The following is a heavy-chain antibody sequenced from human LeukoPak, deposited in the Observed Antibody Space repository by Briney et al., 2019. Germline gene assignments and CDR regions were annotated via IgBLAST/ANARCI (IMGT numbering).Heavy chain of an antibody. CDR2: IYHNGIT. CDR3: ARDRRTDYADYYFYMDV. Sequence: PSETLSPTCGVSVFSITTGYYWGWIRQPPGKGREYIGSIYHNGITYYNPSLKSRVTISVDTSKNHFSLKLSSVTAADTAVYYCARDRRTDYADYYFYMDVWGKGTTVTVSS. V-gene: IGHV4-38-2*02. J-gene: IGHJ6*03. CDR1: VFSITTGYY. D-gene: IGHD4-17*01.